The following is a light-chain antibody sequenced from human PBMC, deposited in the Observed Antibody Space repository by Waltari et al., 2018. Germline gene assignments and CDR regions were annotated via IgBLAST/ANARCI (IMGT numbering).Light chain of an antibody. CDR2: DVT. J-gene: IGLJ2*01. CDR1: SRAVGGYND. CDR3: CSYRSGSTVL. V-gene: IGLV2-18*02. Sequence: QAALTQPPSVSKSLGQSVTISCPGTSRAVGGYNDVSWYHQRPGTAPRLLIYDVTKRPSGVSDRFSGSKSDNTASLTISGLQAEDEADYYCCSYRSGSTVLFGGGTRLTVL.